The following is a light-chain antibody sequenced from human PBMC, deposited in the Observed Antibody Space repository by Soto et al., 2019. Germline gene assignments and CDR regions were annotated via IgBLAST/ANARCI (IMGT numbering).Light chain of an antibody. J-gene: IGLJ1*01. CDR2: EVN. CDR3: ASFRSGTILV. CDR1: RSDIGDSNF. Sequence: QSVLTQPASVSRSPGQSVTISCTGPRSDIGDSNFISWYQHSPGKAPRLLIYEVNNRPSGVSKRFSGSKAGNTASLTISGLLDDDEADYFCASFRSGTILVFGSGTKVTVL. V-gene: IGLV2-14*01.